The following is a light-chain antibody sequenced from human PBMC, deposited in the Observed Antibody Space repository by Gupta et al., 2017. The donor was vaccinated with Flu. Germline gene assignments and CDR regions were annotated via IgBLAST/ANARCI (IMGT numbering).Light chain of an antibody. CDR3: QQYYSYPPWT. V-gene: IGKV1-8*01. CDR1: QGISSY. CDR2: AAS. Sequence: DRVTITCRASQGISSYLAWYQQKPGKAPKLLIYAASTLQSGVPSRFGGSGSGTDFTLTISCLQSEDFATYYCQQYYSYPPWTFGQGTKLEIK. J-gene: IGKJ2*02.